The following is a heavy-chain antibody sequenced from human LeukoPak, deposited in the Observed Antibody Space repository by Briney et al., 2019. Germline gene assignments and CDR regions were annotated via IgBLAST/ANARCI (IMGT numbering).Heavy chain of an antibody. CDR2: TSGSGQST. J-gene: IGHJ6*03. Sequence: PGGSLRLSCAASGFSFKTYGMSWVRQAPGKGLEWVSGTSGSGQSTYYADSVEGRFTISRDNAKNTLYLQMNSLRAEDTAVYYCAKYGNVYQSFYMDVWGKGTTVTISS. CDR1: GFSFKTYG. V-gene: IGHV3-23*01. CDR3: AKYGNVYQSFYMDV. D-gene: IGHD5/OR15-5a*01.